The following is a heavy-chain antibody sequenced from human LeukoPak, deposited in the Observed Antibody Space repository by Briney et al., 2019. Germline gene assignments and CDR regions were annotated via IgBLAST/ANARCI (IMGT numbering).Heavy chain of an antibody. J-gene: IGHJ4*02. V-gene: IGHV4-61*02. CDR1: GGSISSGSYY. D-gene: IGHD3-10*01. Sequence: SETLSLTCTVSGGSISSGSYYWSWIRQPAGKGLEWIGRIYTSGSTNYNPSLKSRVTISVDTSKNQFSLKLSSVTAADTAVYYCAFGDYWGQGTLVTVSS. CDR3: AFGDY. CDR2: IYTSGST.